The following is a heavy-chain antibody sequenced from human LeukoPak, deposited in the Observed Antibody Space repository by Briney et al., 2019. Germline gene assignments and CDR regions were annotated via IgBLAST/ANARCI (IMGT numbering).Heavy chain of an antibody. V-gene: IGHV5-51*01. D-gene: IGHD5-18*01. J-gene: IGHJ4*02. Sequence: GESLKISCKGSGYIFTSYWIGWVRQMPGKGLEWMGIIYPGDSDTRYSPSFQGQVTISADKSISTAYLQWSSLKASDTAMYYCARLGGDTAMDDYFDYWGQGTLVTVSS. CDR1: GYIFTSYW. CDR3: ARLGGDTAMDDYFDY. CDR2: IYPGDSDT.